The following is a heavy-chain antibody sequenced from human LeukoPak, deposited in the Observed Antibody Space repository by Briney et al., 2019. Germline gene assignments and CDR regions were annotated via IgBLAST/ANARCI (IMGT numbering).Heavy chain of an antibody. J-gene: IGHJ3*01. CDR3: AREIDYYDSSGSYYGSGAFDF. CDR1: GFTFSSYA. Sequence: GGSLRLSCAASGFTFSSYAMHWVRQAPGKGLEWVATILFDGGNTYYADSAKGRFTISRDTSKNTLYLQMNSLGAEDTAVYYCAREIDYYDSSGSYYGSGAFDFWGQGTMVTVSS. D-gene: IGHD3-22*01. V-gene: IGHV3-30-3*01. CDR2: ILFDGGNT.